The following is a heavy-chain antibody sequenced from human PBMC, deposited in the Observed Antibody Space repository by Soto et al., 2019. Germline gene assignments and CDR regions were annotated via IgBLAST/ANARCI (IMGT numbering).Heavy chain of an antibody. CDR2: FDADEGKT. J-gene: IGHJ5*01. CDR1: GHPLSQLS. CDR3: TTTGNDYGDFYS. D-gene: IGHD4-17*01. Sequence: ASVKVSCKVSGHPLSQLSMHWVRQAPGKGLEWVGGFDADEGKTIYAQKFQDRITMTEDTSTDTAYMELSSLISEDTATYYCTTTGNDYGDFYSCGQGTLVPVSS. V-gene: IGHV1-24*01.